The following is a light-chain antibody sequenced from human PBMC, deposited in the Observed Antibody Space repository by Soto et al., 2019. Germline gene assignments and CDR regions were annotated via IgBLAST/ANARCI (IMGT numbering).Light chain of an antibody. Sequence: EILMTQSPATLSVSPGERATLSCRARQSVSSSLAWYQQKPSQAPRLLIYGASTRATGIPARFSGSGSGTEFTLTISRLQSEDFAVYYCQQYNNWPPITFGGGTKVEIK. CDR1: QSVSSS. CDR3: QQYNNWPPIT. J-gene: IGKJ4*01. CDR2: GAS. V-gene: IGKV3-15*01.